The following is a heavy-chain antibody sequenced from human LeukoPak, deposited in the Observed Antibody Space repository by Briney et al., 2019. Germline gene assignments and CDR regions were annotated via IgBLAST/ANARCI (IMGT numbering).Heavy chain of an antibody. D-gene: IGHD3-9*01. J-gene: IGHJ3*02. CDR1: GYTFTGYY. Sequence: GASVKVSCKTSGYTFTGYYIHWVRQAPGQGLEWMGWINPNSGDTNYAQKFQGRVSMTGDTSISTAYMELSRLRSDDTAVYYCARTLLVINDAFDIWGQGTMVTVSS. CDR2: INPNSGDT. CDR3: ARTLLVINDAFDI. V-gene: IGHV1-2*02.